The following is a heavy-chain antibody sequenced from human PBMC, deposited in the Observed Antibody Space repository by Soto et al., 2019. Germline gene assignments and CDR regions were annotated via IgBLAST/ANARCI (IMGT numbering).Heavy chain of an antibody. J-gene: IGHJ3*02. V-gene: IGHV3-33*01. CDR1: GFTLSSYG. CDR2: IWYDGSNK. CDR3: SRAPENFDWLPRDDAFDI. D-gene: IGHD3-9*01. Sequence: XVALRLSCAASGFTLSSYGMHWVRQAPGKGLEWVAVIWYDGSNKYYADSVKGRFTISRDNSKNTLYLQMNGLRAEDTAVYYCSRAPENFDWLPRDDAFDIWGQGTMVT.